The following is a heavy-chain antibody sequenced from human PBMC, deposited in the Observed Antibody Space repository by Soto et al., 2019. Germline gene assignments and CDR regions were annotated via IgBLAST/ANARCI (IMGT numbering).Heavy chain of an antibody. CDR1: GFTVISNY. V-gene: IGHV3-53*01. Sequence: GESLRLSCAASGFTVISNYMSWVLQAPWKGLEWVSVIYSGGSTYYADSVKGRFTISRDNSKNTLYLQMNSLRAEDTAVYYCASAVLSGYDFWSGYYYYGMDVWGQGTTVNVSS. D-gene: IGHD3-3*01. J-gene: IGHJ6*01. CDR3: ASAVLSGYDFWSGYYYYGMDV. CDR2: IYSGGST.